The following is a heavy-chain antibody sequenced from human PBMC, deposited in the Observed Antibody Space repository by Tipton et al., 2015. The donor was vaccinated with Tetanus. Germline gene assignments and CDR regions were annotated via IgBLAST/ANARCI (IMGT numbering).Heavy chain of an antibody. V-gene: IGHV1-18*01. CDR1: GYTFLNYG. J-gene: IGHJ4*02. Sequence: QLVQSGAEVKKPGASVKVSCKASGYTFLNYGITWVRQAPGQGLEWMGWINTDNGNTNYAQKFQGRVTATTDTSTTTAYMELRSLRSDDTALYYCAREDYVTAVDYWGQGTLVTVSS. CDR2: INTDNGNT. CDR3: AREDYVTAVDY. D-gene: IGHD2-21*02.